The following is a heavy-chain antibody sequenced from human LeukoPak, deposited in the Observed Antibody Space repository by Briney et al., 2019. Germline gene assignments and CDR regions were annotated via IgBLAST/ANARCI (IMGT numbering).Heavy chain of an antibody. V-gene: IGHV1-69*13. CDR3: ARDYVAGCRGGFDY. Sequence: SVKVSCKASGGTFSSYAISWLRQAPGQGLEWMGGIIPIFGTANYAQKFQGRVTITADESTSTAYMELSSLRSEDTAVYYCARDYVAGCRGGFDYWGQGPLVTVSS. CDR1: GGTFSSYA. CDR2: IIPIFGTA. D-gene: IGHD3-16*01. J-gene: IGHJ4*02.